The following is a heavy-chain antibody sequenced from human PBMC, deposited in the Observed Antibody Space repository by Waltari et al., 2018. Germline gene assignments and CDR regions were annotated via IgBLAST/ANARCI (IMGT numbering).Heavy chain of an antibody. CDR2: IYHSGSS. J-gene: IGHJ4*02. D-gene: IGHD2-2*01. CDR1: GYSTSTGYY. Sequence: QVQLQESGPGLVKPSETPSLTCAVSGYSTSTGYYWGWIRQPPGKGLEWIGSIYHSGSSYSNPSLKSRVTISVDTSKNQFSLKLSSVTAADTAVYYCVRVVPANYFDYWGQGTLVTVSS. CDR3: VRVVPANYFDY. V-gene: IGHV4-38-2*01.